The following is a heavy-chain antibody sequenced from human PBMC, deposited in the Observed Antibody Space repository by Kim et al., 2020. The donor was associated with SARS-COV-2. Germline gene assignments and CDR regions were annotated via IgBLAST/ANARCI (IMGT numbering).Heavy chain of an antibody. D-gene: IGHD2-2*01. CDR2: MNPDSGDT. CDR1: GYTFTTYD. V-gene: IGHV1-8*01. Sequence: ASVKVSCKSSGYTFTTYDINWLRRATGQGLEWMGWMNPDSGDTGYAQNFQGRVTMTRDTSISTAYMELSSLRSDDTAVYYCARYCRSTSCPDYWGQGTLV. CDR3: ARYCRSTSCPDY. J-gene: IGHJ4*02.